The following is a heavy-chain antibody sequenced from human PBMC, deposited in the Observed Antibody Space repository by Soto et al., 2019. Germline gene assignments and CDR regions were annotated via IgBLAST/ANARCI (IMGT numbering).Heavy chain of an antibody. J-gene: IGHJ4*02. CDR3: AKDLKGYCSSTSCYALDY. Sequence: GGSLRLSCAASGFTFDDYTRHWVRQAPGKGLEWVAVISYDGSNKYYADSVKGRFTISRDNSKNTLYLQMNSLRAEDTAVYYYAKDLKGYCSSTSCYALDYWGQGTLVTVSS. V-gene: IGHV3-30*18. CDR1: GFTFDDYT. CDR2: ISYDGSNK. D-gene: IGHD2-2*01.